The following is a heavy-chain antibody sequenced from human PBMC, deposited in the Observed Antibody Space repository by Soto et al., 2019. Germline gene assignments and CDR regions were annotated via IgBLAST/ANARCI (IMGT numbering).Heavy chain of an antibody. D-gene: IGHD3-10*01. J-gene: IGHJ5*02. Sequence: QITLKESGHTLVKPTQTLTLTCTFSGFSLSTIGAGVGWIRQPPGKALEWLELIYWDDDKRYSPSLKSRLTITKDTSKNQVVLTMTNMDPGDTATYYCAHRRVRGPSKWFGELFDPWGQGNLVTVSS. CDR3: AHRRVRGPSKWFGELFDP. V-gene: IGHV2-5*02. CDR2: IYWDDDK. CDR1: GFSLSTIGAG.